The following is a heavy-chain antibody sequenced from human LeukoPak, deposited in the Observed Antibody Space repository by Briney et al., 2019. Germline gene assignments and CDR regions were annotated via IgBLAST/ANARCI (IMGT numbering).Heavy chain of an antibody. J-gene: IGHJ4*02. CDR3: AKGLYYYDSTSDY. CDR2: ISGSGGSP. D-gene: IGHD3-22*01. V-gene: IGHV3-23*01. CDR1: GFTFSSYA. Sequence: GGSLRLSCAASGFTFSSYAMRWVRQPPGKGLEWVSGISGSGGSPYFADSVKGRYTISRDNSKNTLYLQMNSLRAEDTAIYDCAKGLYYYDSTSDYWGQGTLVTVSS.